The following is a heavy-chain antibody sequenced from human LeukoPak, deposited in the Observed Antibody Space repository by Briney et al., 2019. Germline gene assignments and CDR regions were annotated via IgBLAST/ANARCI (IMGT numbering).Heavy chain of an antibody. D-gene: IGHD2-8*01. CDR3: ARDGLYCTNGVCSSDI. Sequence: ASVKVSCKASGYTFTSYHMHWVRQAPGQGLEWMGIINPSGGSTSYAQKFQGRVSMTRDTSTSTVYMELTSLRSEDTAVYYCARDGLYCTNGVCSSDIWGQGTLVTVSS. J-gene: IGHJ3*02. V-gene: IGHV1-46*01. CDR1: GYTFTSYH. CDR2: INPSGGST.